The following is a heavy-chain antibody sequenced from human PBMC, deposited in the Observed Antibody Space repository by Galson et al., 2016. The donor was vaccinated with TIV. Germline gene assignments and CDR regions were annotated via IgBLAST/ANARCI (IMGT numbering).Heavy chain of an antibody. Sequence: PALVKPTQTLTLTCTFSGFSVASSGVGVAWIRQPPGKALEWLALTYWDDDTRYSPSLKNRLSITKDTSKNQVVLTMTNMDPADTATYFCAHREVMITNAFDVWGQGTMVTVSS. V-gene: IGHV2-5*02. J-gene: IGHJ3*01. D-gene: IGHD3-16*01. CDR3: AHREVMITNAFDV. CDR2: TYWDDDT. CDR1: GFSVASSGVG.